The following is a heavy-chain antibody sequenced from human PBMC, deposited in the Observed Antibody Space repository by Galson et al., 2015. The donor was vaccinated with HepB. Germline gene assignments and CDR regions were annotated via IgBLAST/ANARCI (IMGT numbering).Heavy chain of an antibody. CDR3: AREGRMYCGGDCYLHF. Sequence: SLRLSCAASGFTFSWYGMHWVRQAPGKGLEWLALISYGGSNKYYADSVKGRYTISRDNSKDMLYLQMDSLRGEETAVYYCAREGRMYCGGDCYLHFWGQGTLVTVSS. J-gene: IGHJ4*02. CDR1: GFTFSWYG. V-gene: IGHV3-30*03. D-gene: IGHD2-21*02. CDR2: ISYGGSNK.